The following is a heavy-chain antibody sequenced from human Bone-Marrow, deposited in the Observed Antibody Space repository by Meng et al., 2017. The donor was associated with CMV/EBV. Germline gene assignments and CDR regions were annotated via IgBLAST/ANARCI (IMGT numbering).Heavy chain of an antibody. D-gene: IGHD2-8*02. CDR2: ISYSGDT. Sequence: LTCAVSGDSNSRNLWWSWVRQPPGKGLEWIGEISYSGDTKYNPSLQSRATISSDTTNNRFSLRLNSVTAADTGVYFCARSPGFWSLDYWGRGTLVTVSS. CDR1: GDSNSRNLW. CDR3: ARSPGFWSLDY. V-gene: IGHV4-4*01. J-gene: IGHJ4*02.